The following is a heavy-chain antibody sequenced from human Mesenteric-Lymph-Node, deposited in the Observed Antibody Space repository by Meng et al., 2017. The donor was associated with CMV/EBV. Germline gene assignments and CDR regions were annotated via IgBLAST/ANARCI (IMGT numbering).Heavy chain of an antibody. CDR1: GGSFSGYY. Sequence: QLKQCGAGLLTPSETLSLTCAVYGGSFSGYYWSWIRQPPGKGLEWIGEINHSGSTNYNPSLKSRVTISVDTSKNQFSLKLSSVTAADTAVYYCARHQRWLKSEGGFNYWGQGTLVTVSS. CDR2: INHSGST. J-gene: IGHJ4*02. CDR3: ARHQRWLKSEGGFNY. V-gene: IGHV4-34*01. D-gene: IGHD4-23*01.